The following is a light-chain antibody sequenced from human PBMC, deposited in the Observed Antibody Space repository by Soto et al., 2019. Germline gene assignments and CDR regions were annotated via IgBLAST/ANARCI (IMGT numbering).Light chain of an antibody. CDR1: QSVSRW. J-gene: IGKJ1*01. Sequence: IQMTQSPSSLSSSLGDRVSITCRASQSVSRWSAWYQQKPGKAPKLLIYTTSSLESGVPSRFSGSGSGTEFTLTISSLQTDDVATYYCQQYNTSTWSFGQGTKVDIK. V-gene: IGKV1-5*03. CDR3: QQYNTSTWS. CDR2: TTS.